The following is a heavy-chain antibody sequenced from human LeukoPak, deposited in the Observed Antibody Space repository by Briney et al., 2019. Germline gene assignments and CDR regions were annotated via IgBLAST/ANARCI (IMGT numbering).Heavy chain of an antibody. CDR2: IGSDGGST. CDR1: GFTFSNYW. D-gene: IGHD2/OR15-2a*01. V-gene: IGHV3-74*01. Sequence: GGSLRLSCAASGFTFSNYWMHWVRQAPGKGLVWVSRIGSDGGSTTYADSVKGRFSISRDNAKNTLYLQINSLRADDTAVYYCAKDASDPRMYYFDYWGQGTLVTVSS. J-gene: IGHJ4*02. CDR3: AKDASDPRMYYFDY.